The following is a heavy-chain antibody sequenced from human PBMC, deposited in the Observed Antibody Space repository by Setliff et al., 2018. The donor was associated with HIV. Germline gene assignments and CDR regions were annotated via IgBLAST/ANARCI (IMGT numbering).Heavy chain of an antibody. D-gene: IGHD6-19*01. J-gene: IGHJ4*02. V-gene: IGHV4-59*12. CDR2: MYYTGST. CDR3: AREVPLGIAGGGILGYFDS. CDR1: GDSISRYY. Sequence: PSETLSLTCTVSGDSISRYYWSWIRQPPGKGLEYIGYMYYTGSTNYNPSLKSRVTISVDTSKNQFSLKLNSVTAADTAVYYCAREVPLGIAGGGILGYFDSWGQGTLVTVSS.